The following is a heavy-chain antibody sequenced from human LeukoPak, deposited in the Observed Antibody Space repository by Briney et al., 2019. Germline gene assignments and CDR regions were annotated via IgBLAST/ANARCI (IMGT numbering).Heavy chain of an antibody. CDR3: ARDLPYCSSTSCMLGY. Sequence: SVKVSCKASGGTFSSYTISWVRQAPGQGLEWMGRIIPILGIANYAQKYEGRVTITADKSTSTAYMEQSSLRSEDTAVYYCARDLPYCSSTSCMLGYWGQGTLDSVSS. D-gene: IGHD2-2*01. CDR1: GGTFSSYT. J-gene: IGHJ4*02. V-gene: IGHV1-69*04. CDR2: IIPILGIA.